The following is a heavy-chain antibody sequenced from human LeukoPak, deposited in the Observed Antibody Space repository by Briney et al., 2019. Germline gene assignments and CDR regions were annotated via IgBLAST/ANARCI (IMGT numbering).Heavy chain of an antibody. CDR2: IYSGGST. CDR3: ARAVSSSWFRFDY. D-gene: IGHD6-13*01. V-gene: IGHV3-66*01. J-gene: IGHJ4*02. Sequence: GGSLRLSCAASGFTVSSNYMSWVRQAPGKGLEWVSVIYSGGSTYYADSVKGRFTISRDNSKSTLYLQMNSLRAEDTAVYYCARAVSSSWFRFDYWGQGTLVTVSS. CDR1: GFTVSSNY.